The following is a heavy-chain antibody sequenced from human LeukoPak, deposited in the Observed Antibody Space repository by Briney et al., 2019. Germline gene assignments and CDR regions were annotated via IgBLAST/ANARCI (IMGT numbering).Heavy chain of an antibody. J-gene: IGHJ6*03. Sequence: SETLSLTCTVSGGSISSYYWSWIRQPPGKGLEWIGSIYYSGSTYYNPSLKSRVTISVDTSKNQFSLKLSSVTAADTAVYYCAGDCSSHMDVWGKGTTVTVSS. CDR2: IYYSGST. D-gene: IGHD2-15*01. CDR1: GGSISSYY. V-gene: IGHV4-59*05. CDR3: AGDCSSHMDV.